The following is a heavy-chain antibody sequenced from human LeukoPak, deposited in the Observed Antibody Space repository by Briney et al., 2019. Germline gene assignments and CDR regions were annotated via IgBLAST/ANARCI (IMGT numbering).Heavy chain of an antibody. CDR1: GYTFTSYG. J-gene: IGHJ4*02. CDR2: ISAYNGNT. Sequence: ASVKVSCKASGYTFTSYGISWVRQAPGQGLEWMGWISAYNGNTNYAQKLQGRVTMTTDTSTSTAYMELRSLRSDDTAVYYCARDVVAATVYQPKDHFDYWGQGTLVTVSS. V-gene: IGHV1-18*01. D-gene: IGHD2-15*01. CDR3: ARDVVAATVYQPKDHFDY.